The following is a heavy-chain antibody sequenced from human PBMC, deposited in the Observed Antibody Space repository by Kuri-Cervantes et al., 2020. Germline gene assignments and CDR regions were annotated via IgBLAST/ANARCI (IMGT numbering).Heavy chain of an antibody. D-gene: IGHD6-13*01. Sequence: SETLSLTCAVYGGSFSGYYWSWIRQPPGKGLEWIGEINHSGSTNYNPSLKSRVTISVDTSKNQFSLKLSSVTAADTAVYYCASWDSSSWYRYSDYWGQGTLVTVSS. CDR2: INHSGST. J-gene: IGHJ4*02. CDR3: ASWDSSSWYRYSDY. CDR1: GGSFSGYY. V-gene: IGHV4-34*01.